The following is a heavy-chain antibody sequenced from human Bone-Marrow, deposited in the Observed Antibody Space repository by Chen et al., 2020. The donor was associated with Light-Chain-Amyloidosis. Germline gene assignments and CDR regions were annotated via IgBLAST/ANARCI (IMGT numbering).Heavy chain of an antibody. CDR2: IYYSGST. V-gene: IGHV4-61*01. D-gene: IGHD3-22*01. Sequence: QVQLQESGPGLVKPSETLSLTCPVSGGSVSSGSYYWSWIRQPPGKGLEWIGYIYYSGSTNYNPSLKSRVTISVDTSKNQFSLKLSSVTAADTAVYYCARDRANYYDSSGYFDYWGQGTLVTVSS. CDR3: ARDRANYYDSSGYFDY. CDR1: GGSVSSGSYY. J-gene: IGHJ4*02.